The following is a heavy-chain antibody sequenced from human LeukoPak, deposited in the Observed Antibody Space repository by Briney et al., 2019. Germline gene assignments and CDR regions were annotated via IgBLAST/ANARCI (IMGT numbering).Heavy chain of an antibody. CDR1: GFTFSSSA. Sequence: GRSLRLSCAASGFTFSSSAMHWVRQAPDKGLEWVAVISYDGSNKYYADSVRGRFTISRDNSKNTLYLQMNSLRADDTAVYYCARDRDSSGWYEGFDYWGQGTLVTVSS. V-gene: IGHV3-30-3*01. CDR3: ARDRDSSGWYEGFDY. D-gene: IGHD6-19*01. J-gene: IGHJ4*02. CDR2: ISYDGSNK.